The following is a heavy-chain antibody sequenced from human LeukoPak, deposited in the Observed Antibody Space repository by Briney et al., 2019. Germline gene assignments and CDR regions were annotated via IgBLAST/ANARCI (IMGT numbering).Heavy chain of an antibody. CDR1: GGTFSSYA. Sequence: ASVKVSCKASGGTFSSYAISWVRQAPGKGLEWMGGFDPEDGETIYAQKFQGRVTMTEDTSTDTAYMELSSLRSEDTAVYYCATVWGYCSSTSCYIRDWGQGTLVTVSS. D-gene: IGHD2-2*02. V-gene: IGHV1-24*01. CDR2: FDPEDGET. J-gene: IGHJ4*02. CDR3: ATVWGYCSSTSCYIRD.